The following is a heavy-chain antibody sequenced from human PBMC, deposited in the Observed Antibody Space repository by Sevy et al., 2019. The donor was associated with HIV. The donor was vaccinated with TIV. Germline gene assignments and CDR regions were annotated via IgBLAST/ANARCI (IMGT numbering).Heavy chain of an antibody. D-gene: IGHD3-10*01. CDR3: GGGGGIVTMVRGVINAVIDY. Sequence: ASVKVSCKASGYTFTSYGISWVRQAPGQGLEWMGWISAYNGNTNYAQKLQGRVTMTTDTSTSTAYMDLGSLRSDDTAVYYWGGGGGIVTMVRGVINAVIDYWGQGTLVTVSS. J-gene: IGHJ4*02. CDR1: GYTFTSYG. CDR2: ISAYNGNT. V-gene: IGHV1-18*01.